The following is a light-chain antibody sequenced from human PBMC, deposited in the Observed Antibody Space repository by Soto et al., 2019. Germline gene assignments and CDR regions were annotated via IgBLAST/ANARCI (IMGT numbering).Light chain of an antibody. V-gene: IGKV1-9*01. J-gene: IGKJ5*01. CDR2: AAS. CDR3: QQLFDSPIT. Sequence: DIQMTQSPSSLSASVGDRVTITCRASQSISTYLAWYQVTPGKAPKLLIYAASTLESGVPSRFSATVSGTEFSLTITSLQPEDFATYYCQQLFDSPITFGQGTRLEIK. CDR1: QSISTY.